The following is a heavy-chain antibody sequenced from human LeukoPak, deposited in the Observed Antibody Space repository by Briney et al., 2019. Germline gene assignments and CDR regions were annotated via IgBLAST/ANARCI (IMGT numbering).Heavy chain of an antibody. D-gene: IGHD6-19*01. CDR1: GGSISSGDYY. V-gene: IGHV4-30-4*01. J-gene: IGHJ4*02. CDR2: IYYSGST. CDR3: ARAISDLFGGWYRTPYYYFDY. Sequence: SETLSLTCTVSGGSISSGDYYWSWIRQPPGKGLEWIGYIYYSGSTYYNPSLKSRVTMSVDTSKNQFSLKLSSVTAADTAVYYCARAISDLFGGWYRTPYYYFDYWGQGTLVTVSS.